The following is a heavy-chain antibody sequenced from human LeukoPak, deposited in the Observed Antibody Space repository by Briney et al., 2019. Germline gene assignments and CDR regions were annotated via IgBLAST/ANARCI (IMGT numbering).Heavy chain of an antibody. Sequence: GGSLRLSCADSEITFRSYSMHWVRQAPGKGLEWVSSISGSSSDIYYVDSVKGRFTISRDNSKNSLYLQMKSLRAEDTALYYCARRGYHDYSGFDYWGQGTLVTVSS. J-gene: IGHJ4*02. CDR1: EITFRSYS. CDR2: ISGSSSDI. V-gene: IGHV3-21*01. D-gene: IGHD1-26*01. CDR3: ARRGYHDYSGFDY.